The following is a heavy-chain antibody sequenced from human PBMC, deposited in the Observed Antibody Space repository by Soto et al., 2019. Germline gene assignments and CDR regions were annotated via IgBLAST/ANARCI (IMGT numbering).Heavy chain of an antibody. CDR3: AHPRGYGVFDAYDI. D-gene: IGHD4-17*01. CDR1: GFTFSTYA. CDR2: LSAGGGST. V-gene: IGHV3-23*01. J-gene: IGHJ3*02. Sequence: GGSLRLSCAASGFTFSTYAMSWVRQAPGKGLEWVSALSAGGGSTYYADSVKGRFTISRDNSLNALYLQMNSLRIEDTAVYYCAHPRGYGVFDAYDIWGQGTMVTVSS.